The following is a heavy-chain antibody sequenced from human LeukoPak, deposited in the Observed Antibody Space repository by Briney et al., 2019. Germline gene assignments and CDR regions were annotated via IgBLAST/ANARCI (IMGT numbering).Heavy chain of an antibody. Sequence: ASVKVSCKASGGTFSSYAISWVRQAPGRGLEWMGGIIPIFGTANYAQKFQGRVTITADESTSTAYMELSSLRSEDTAVYYCARSLYGGNTADAFDIWGQGTMVTVPS. CDR2: IIPIFGTA. V-gene: IGHV1-69*13. CDR1: GGTFSSYA. D-gene: IGHD4-23*01. J-gene: IGHJ3*02. CDR3: ARSLYGGNTADAFDI.